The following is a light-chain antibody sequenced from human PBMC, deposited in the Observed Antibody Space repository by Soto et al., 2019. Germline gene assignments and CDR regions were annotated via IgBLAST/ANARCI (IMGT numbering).Light chain of an antibody. CDR1: HSVITY. J-gene: IGKJ5*01. Sequence: MVLTQSPATLSFSPGERATLSCRASHSVITYLAWYQQRPGQAPRLLIYDASYRATDIPPRFSGSGSGTDYTLTISSLQPEDFATYYCQQSYSTPPTFAQGTRLEIK. CDR3: QQSYSTPPT. V-gene: IGKV3-11*01. CDR2: DAS.